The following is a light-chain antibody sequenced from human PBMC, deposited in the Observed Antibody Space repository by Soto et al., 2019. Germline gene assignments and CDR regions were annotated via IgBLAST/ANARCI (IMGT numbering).Light chain of an antibody. Sequence: EIVLTQSPATLSLSPGERATLSCRASQSISNYLAWYQHKPGQAPRLLIDDASSRATGIPARFSGSGSGTAFTLTISSLEPEYFAVYYCQYRPTFGQGTRLEIK. CDR3: QYRPT. CDR1: QSISNY. CDR2: DAS. V-gene: IGKV3-11*01. J-gene: IGKJ5*01.